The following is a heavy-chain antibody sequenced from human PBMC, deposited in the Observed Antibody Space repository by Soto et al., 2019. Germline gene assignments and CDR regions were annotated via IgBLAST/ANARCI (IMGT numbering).Heavy chain of an antibody. Sequence: WASVKVSCKASGGTFSSYAISWVRQAPGQGLEWMGGIIPIFGTANYAQKFQGRVTITADKSTSTAYMELSSLRSEDTAVYYCASRHYDSSGPTGWFDPWGQGTQVTVSS. J-gene: IGHJ5*02. CDR1: GGTFSSYA. V-gene: IGHV1-69*06. CDR2: IIPIFGTA. CDR3: ASRHYDSSGPTGWFDP. D-gene: IGHD3-22*01.